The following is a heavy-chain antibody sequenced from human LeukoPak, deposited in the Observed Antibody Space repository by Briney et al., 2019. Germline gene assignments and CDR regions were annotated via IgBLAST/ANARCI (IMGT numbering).Heavy chain of an antibody. V-gene: IGHV3-21*05. CDR3: AIGIRYYYGSGSYS. CDR1: RFTFSIFA. J-gene: IGHJ4*02. Sequence: GGSLRLSCAASRFTFSIFAMNWVRQAPGKGLEWLSYISSSSSYIYYADSVKGRFTISRDNAKNSLYLQMNSLRAEDTAVYYCAIGIRYYYGSGSYSWGQGTLVTVSS. CDR2: ISSSSSYI. D-gene: IGHD3-10*01.